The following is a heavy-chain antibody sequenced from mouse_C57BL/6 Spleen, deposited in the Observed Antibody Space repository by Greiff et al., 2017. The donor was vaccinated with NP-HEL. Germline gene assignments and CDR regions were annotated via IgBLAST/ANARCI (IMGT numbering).Heavy chain of an antibody. D-gene: IGHD3-2*02. CDR3: ARDSSGYAMDY. V-gene: IGHV5-4*01. CDR2: ISDGGSYT. Sequence: EVKLMESGGGLVKPGGSLKLSCAASGFTFSSYAMSWVRQTPEKRLEWVATISDGGSYTYYPDNVKGRFTISRDNAKNNLYLQMSHLKSEDTAMYYCARDSSGYAMDYWGQGTSVTVSS. CDR1: GFTFSSYA. J-gene: IGHJ4*01.